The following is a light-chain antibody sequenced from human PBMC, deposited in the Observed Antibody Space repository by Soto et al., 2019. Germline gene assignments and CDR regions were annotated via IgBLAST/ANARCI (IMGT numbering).Light chain of an antibody. CDR3: SSYAGSNNVV. CDR1: SSDVVGYNY. Sequence: QSALTQPPSASGSPGQSVTISCTGTSSDVVGYNYVSWYQQHPGKAPKLMIYEVSKRPSGVPDRFSASKSVNTASLTVSGLQAEDEADYYCSSYAGSNNVVFGGGTKLTVL. CDR2: EVS. J-gene: IGLJ2*01. V-gene: IGLV2-8*01.